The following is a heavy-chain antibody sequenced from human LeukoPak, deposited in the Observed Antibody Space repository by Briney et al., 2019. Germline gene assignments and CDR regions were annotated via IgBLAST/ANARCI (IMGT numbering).Heavy chain of an antibody. J-gene: IGHJ4*02. CDR3: ASSHSSGWYYFDY. CDR1: GFTFSTYA. V-gene: IGHV3-30-3*01. Sequence: GGSLRLSCAASGFTFSTYAMHWVRQAPGKGLEWVAVISYDGSNKYYADFVKGRFTISRDNCKNTQYLQMNSMTAEATAVYYCASSHSSGWYYFDYWGQGTLVTVSS. CDR2: ISYDGSNK. D-gene: IGHD6-19*01.